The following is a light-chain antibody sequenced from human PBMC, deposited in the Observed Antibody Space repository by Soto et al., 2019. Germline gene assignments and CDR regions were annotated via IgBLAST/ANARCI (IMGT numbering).Light chain of an antibody. CDR2: DAS. CDR1: QIVGRI. V-gene: IGKV3-11*01. J-gene: IGKJ4*01. CDR3: QQRSVWLLT. Sequence: IVLTQSSATLSFSPGARPTLCCSSRQIVGRILARYEQTPGQAPGLLIYDASTRATGIRARFSGSGSGTDFSLTISGLESEDFAVYYCQQRSVWLLTFGGGTKVDIK.